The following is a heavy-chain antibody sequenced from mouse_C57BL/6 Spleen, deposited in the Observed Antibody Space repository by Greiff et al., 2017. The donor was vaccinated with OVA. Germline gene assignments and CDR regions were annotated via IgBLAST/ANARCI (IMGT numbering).Heavy chain of an antibody. CDR3: ARDRGIYYGNYGGAMDY. CDR1: GFTFSDYY. D-gene: IGHD2-1*01. CDR2: INYDGSST. V-gene: IGHV5-16*01. J-gene: IGHJ4*01. Sequence: DVKLVESEGGLVQPGSSMKLSCTASGFTFSDYYMAWVRQVPEKGLEWVANINYDGSSTYYLDSLKSRFIISRDNAKNILYLQMSSLKSEDTATYYCARDRGIYYGNYGGAMDYWGQGTSVTVSS.